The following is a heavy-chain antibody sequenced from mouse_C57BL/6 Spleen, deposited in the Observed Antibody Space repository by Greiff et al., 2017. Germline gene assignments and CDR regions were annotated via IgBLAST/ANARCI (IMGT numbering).Heavy chain of an antibody. D-gene: IGHD1-1*01. CDR2: ISYDGSN. J-gene: IGHJ3*01. Sequence: VQLKESGPGLVKPSQSLSLTCSVTGYSITSGYYWNWIRQFPGNKLEWMGYISYDGSNNYNPSLKNRISITRDTSKNQFFLKLNSVTTEDTATYYCARAGSSYEFAYWGQGTLVTVSA. V-gene: IGHV3-6*01. CDR3: ARAGSSYEFAY. CDR1: GYSITSGYY.